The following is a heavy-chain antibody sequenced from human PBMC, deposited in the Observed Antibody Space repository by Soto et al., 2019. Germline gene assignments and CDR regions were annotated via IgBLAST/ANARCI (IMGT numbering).Heavy chain of an antibody. CDR1: GYTFTSDG. CDR2: ISAYNGKT. V-gene: IGHV1-18*01. J-gene: IGHJ5*02. CDR3: ARGYDILTGYYSPRGFDP. D-gene: IGHD3-9*01. Sequence: ASVTGACKASGYTFTSDGIIWVRQAPGQGLEWMGWISAYNGKTNYAQKLQGRVTMTTDTSTSTAYMELRSLRSDDTAVYYCARGYDILTGYYSPRGFDPWGQGTLVTVSS.